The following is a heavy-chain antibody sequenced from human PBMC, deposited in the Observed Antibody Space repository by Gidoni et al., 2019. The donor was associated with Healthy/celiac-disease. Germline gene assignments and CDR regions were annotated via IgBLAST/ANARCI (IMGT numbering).Heavy chain of an antibody. CDR2: IYYSGST. V-gene: IGHV4-59*01. CDR3: ARVNGYSSSWYYFDY. CDR1: GGSLSSYY. D-gene: IGHD6-13*01. Sequence: QVQLQESGPGLVKPSETLSLTCTVSGGSLSSYYWSWIRQPPGKGLEWIGYIYYSGSTNYNPSLKSRVTISVDTSKNQFSLKLSSVTAADTAVYYCARVNGYSSSWYYFDYWGQGTLVTVSS. J-gene: IGHJ4*02.